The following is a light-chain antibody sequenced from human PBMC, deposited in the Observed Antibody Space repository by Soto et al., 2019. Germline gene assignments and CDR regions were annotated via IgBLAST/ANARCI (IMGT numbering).Light chain of an antibody. CDR2: DAS. V-gene: IGKV3-11*01. CDR1: QSVSSY. J-gene: IGKJ3*01. CDR3: QQSFSTPFT. Sequence: EIVLTQSPATLSLSPGERATLSCRASQSVSSYLAWYQQKPGQAPRLLIYDASSLHSGVPSRFSGSGSGTDFTLTIVNLQPEDFATYFCQQSFSTPFTFGPGTKVDI.